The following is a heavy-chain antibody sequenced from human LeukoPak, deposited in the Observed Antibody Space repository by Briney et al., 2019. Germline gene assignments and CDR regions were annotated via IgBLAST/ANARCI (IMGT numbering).Heavy chain of an antibody. V-gene: IGHV4-61*09. CDR1: GGSISSGSYY. Sequence: SETLSLTCTVSGGSISSGSYYWSWIRQPAGKRLEWIGHIYRSGSTNYNPSLKSRVTISVDTSKNQFSLKLSSVTAADTAVYYCARRRWGFGELLIDYWGQGTLVTVSS. J-gene: IGHJ4*02. CDR2: IYRSGST. D-gene: IGHD3-10*01. CDR3: ARRRWGFGELLIDY.